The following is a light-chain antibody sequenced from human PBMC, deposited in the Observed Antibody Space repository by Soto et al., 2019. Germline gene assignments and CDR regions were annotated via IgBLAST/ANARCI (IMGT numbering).Light chain of an antibody. V-gene: IGKV3-15*01. Sequence: EIVMTQSRASLSLSPWETGTLSGRASQSVHSNLAWFQQHPGQAPRLLIYGASSRATGIPVRFSGSGSGTEFTLTISSLQPEDFAVYYCQQYTDWPWGTFGGGTKV. CDR3: QQYTDWPWGT. CDR1: QSVHSN. J-gene: IGKJ4*01. CDR2: GAS.